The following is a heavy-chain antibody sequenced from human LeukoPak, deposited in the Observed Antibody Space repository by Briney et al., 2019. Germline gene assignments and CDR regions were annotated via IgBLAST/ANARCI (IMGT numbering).Heavy chain of an antibody. CDR3: ARGSKAAPGTFDY. J-gene: IGHJ4*02. CDR2: IYYTGST. CDR1: GDSISSYY. D-gene: IGHD6-13*01. V-gene: IGHV4-59*01. Sequence: KTSETLSLTCTVSGDSISSYYWSWLRQPPGKGLEWIGYIYYTGSTDYNPSLKSRVAISVDTSKNQFSLKLSSVTAADTAVYYCARGSKAAPGTFDYWGQGTLVTVSS.